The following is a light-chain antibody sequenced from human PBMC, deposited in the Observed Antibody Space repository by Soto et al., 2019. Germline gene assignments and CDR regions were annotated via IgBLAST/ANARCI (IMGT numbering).Light chain of an antibody. CDR2: GNS. J-gene: IGLJ1*01. CDR1: SSNIGSNY. CDR3: QSYDSSLSGYV. V-gene: IGLV1-40*01. Sequence: QSVLTQPPSASGTPGQRVTISCSGSSSNIGSNYLYWYQQLPGTAPKLLIYGNSNRPSGVPDRFSGSKSGTSASLAITGLQAEDEADYYCQSYDSSLSGYVFGTGTKVTVL.